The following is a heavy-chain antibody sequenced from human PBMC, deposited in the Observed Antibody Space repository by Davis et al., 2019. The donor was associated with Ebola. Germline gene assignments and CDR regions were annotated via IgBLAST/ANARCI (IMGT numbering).Heavy chain of an antibody. J-gene: IGHJ6*02. CDR1: GGSFSGYY. D-gene: IGHD6-6*01. Sequence: GSLRLSCAVYGGSFSGYYWSWIRQPPGKGLEWIGEINHSGSTNYNPSLKSRVTISVDTSKNQFSLKLSSVTAADTAVYYCASIAARPVGYYYYYGMDVWGQGTTVTVSS. V-gene: IGHV4-34*01. CDR2: INHSGST. CDR3: ASIAARPVGYYYYYGMDV.